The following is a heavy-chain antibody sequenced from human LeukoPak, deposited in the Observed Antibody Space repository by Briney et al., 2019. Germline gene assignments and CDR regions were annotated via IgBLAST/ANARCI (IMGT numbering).Heavy chain of an antibody. J-gene: IGHJ4*02. V-gene: IGHV3-21*04. Sequence: GGSLRLSCAASGFTFSSYSMNWVRQAPGKGLEWVSSISSSSYIYYADSVKGRFTISRDNAKNSLYLQMNSLRAEDTAVYYCAKDKSSWYRGVLTMIDYWGQGTLVTVSS. D-gene: IGHD6-13*01. CDR1: GFTFSSYS. CDR3: AKDKSSWYRGVLTMIDY. CDR2: ISSSSYI.